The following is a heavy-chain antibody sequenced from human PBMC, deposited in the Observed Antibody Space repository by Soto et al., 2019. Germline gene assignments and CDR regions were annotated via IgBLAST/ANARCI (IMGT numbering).Heavy chain of an antibody. V-gene: IGHV4-39*01. D-gene: IGHD2-2*01. CDR2: ISYSGST. Sequence: QLQLQESGPGLVKPSETLSLTCTVSGGSISSSSSSWGWIRQPPGKGLEWLGIISYSGSTYYSPSLKSRVTISVDASKSLFSLKLSSVTAADTAVYYCARTYVTDVVVEPASKDDTDVWGKETTFTFSS. CDR3: ARTYVTDVVVEPASKDDTDV. CDR1: GGSISSSSSS. J-gene: IGHJ6*04.